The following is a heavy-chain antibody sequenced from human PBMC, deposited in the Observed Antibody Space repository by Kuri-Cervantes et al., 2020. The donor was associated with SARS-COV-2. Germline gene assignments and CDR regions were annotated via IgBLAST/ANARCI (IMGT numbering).Heavy chain of an antibody. D-gene: IGHD4-11*01. CDR2: IKQDGSGQ. Sequence: GGSLRLSCAASGFTFSSYWMNWVRQAPGKGLEWVASIKQDGSGQYYADSVKGRFTISRDNAKNSLYLQMNSLRAEDTAVYYCARVTTVTEGYWGQGTLVTVSS. CDR1: GFTFSSYW. J-gene: IGHJ4*02. V-gene: IGHV3-7*02. CDR3: ARVTTVTEGY.